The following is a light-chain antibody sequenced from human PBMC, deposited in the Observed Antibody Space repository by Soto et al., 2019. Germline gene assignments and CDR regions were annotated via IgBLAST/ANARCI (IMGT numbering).Light chain of an antibody. CDR1: QSVSSSY. J-gene: IGKJ4*01. CDR2: GAS. Sequence: EIMLIQPPGTLSLYPGEIATLACRASQSVSSSYLAWYQQKPGQAPRLLIYGASSRATGIPDRFSGSGSGTDFTLTISILEPEDFAVYYCQQYGSSPLTFAGGTNVDIK. V-gene: IGKV3-20*01. CDR3: QQYGSSPLT.